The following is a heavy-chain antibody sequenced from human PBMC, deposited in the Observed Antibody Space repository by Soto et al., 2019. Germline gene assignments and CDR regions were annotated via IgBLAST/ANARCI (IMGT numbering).Heavy chain of an antibody. CDR2: IQSGGTT. CDR3: GRAAVLSDGTSCYRIALDV. Sequence: EVQLVESGGGLVQPGGSLRLSCAASGFTVSSKYMTWVRQAPGKGLEWVSLIQSGGTTYYADSVKGRFTISRDTSENTLHLQMDGLRVENMAVYHRGRAAVLSDGTSCYRIALDVWGKGIPVT. D-gene: IGHD2-2*01. V-gene: IGHV3-66*01. J-gene: IGHJ6*03. CDR1: GFTVSSKY.